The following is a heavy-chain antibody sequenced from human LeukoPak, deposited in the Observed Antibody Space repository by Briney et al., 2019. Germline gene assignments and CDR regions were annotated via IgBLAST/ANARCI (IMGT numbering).Heavy chain of an antibody. CDR1: GGSISSSSYY. V-gene: IGHV4-39*07. D-gene: IGHD4-17*01. CDR3: ARDPTTVTKGLDI. CDR2: IYYSGNT. Sequence: PSETLSLTCTVSGGSISSSSYYWGWIRQPPGKGLEWIGSIYYSGNTNYNPSLKSRVTISVDTSKNQFSLKLRSVTAADAAVYFCARDPTTVTKGLDIWGQGTMVTVSS. J-gene: IGHJ3*02.